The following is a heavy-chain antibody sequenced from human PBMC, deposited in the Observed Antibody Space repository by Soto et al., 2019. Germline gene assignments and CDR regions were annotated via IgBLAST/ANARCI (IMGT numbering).Heavy chain of an antibody. CDR3: ARAHMRNGDPNVGY. Sequence: QVQLVQSGAEVKKPGASVKVSCKASGYTFTSYDINWVRQATGQGLEWMVWMNPHSGNTGYAQKFHCRVTMISNSSISTAYMELSSLRYEDKAVYYCARAHMRNGDPNVGYWGQGPLVTVSS. J-gene: IGHJ4*02. CDR2: MNPHSGNT. D-gene: IGHD4-17*01. V-gene: IGHV1-8*01. CDR1: GYTFTSYD.